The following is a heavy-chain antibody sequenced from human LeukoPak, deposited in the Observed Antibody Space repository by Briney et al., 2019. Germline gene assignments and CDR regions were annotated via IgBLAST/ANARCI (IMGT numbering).Heavy chain of an antibody. CDR1: GGSISSYY. V-gene: IGHV4-59*12. J-gene: IGHJ4*02. D-gene: IGHD3-3*01. CDR2: IYYSGST. CDR3: ASFFDLRTASYFDY. Sequence: SETLSLTCTVSGGSISSYYWSWIRQPPGKGLEWIGYIYYSGSTNYNPSLKSRVTISVDTSKNQFSLKLSSVTAADTVVYYCASFFDLRTASYFDYWGQGTLVTVSS.